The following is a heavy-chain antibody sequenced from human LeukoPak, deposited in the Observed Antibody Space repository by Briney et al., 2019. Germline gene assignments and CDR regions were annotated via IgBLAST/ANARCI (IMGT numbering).Heavy chain of an antibody. D-gene: IGHD3-22*01. J-gene: IGHJ3*02. CDR1: GYSISSGDY. V-gene: IGHV4-38-2*02. CDR2: IYHSGRT. Sequence: SETLSLTCTVSGYSISSGDYWGWIRQPPGKGLEWIGSIYHSGRTYYNPSLKSRVTISVDTSKNQVSLILTSVTAADTAVYYCARSLGHYYDSSGYYHRMGDAFDIWGQGTMVTVSS. CDR3: ARSLGHYYDSSGYYHRMGDAFDI.